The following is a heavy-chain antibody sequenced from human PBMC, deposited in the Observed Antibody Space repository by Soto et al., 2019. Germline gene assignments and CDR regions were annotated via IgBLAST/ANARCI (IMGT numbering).Heavy chain of an antibody. Sequence: QVQLQESGPGLVKPSETLSLTCSVSDGSVNTGNYYWSWIRQPPGKGLEWIGHIYYIGTTNYNPSLKGRVTISLDTSKNQFTLKVTSVTAADTAVYFCAREGKQLSRYGGDFDYWGQGILVTVSS. CDR2: IYYIGTT. V-gene: IGHV4-61*01. J-gene: IGHJ4*02. CDR3: AREGKQLSRYGGDFDY. D-gene: IGHD3-16*01. CDR1: DGSVNTGNYY.